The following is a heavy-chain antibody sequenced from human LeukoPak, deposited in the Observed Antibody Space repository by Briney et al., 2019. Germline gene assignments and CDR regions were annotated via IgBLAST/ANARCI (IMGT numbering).Heavy chain of an antibody. CDR2: IYSGGST. CDR1: GFTFSSYE. J-gene: IGHJ4*02. Sequence: PGGSLRLSCAASGFTFSSYEMNWVRQAPGKGLEWVSVIYSGGSTYYADSVKGRFTISRDNSKNTLYLQMNSLRAEDTAVYYCARVRGSGWYDYWGQGTLVTVSS. CDR3: ARVRGSGWYDY. V-gene: IGHV3-53*01. D-gene: IGHD6-19*01.